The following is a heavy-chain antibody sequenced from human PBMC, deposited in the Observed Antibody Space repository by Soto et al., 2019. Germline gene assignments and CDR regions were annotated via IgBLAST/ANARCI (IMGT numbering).Heavy chain of an antibody. CDR2: MNPNSGNT. D-gene: IGHD6-6*01. V-gene: IGHV1-8*01. Sequence: QVQLVQSGAEVKKPGASVKVSCKASGYTFTSYDINWVRQATGQGLEWMGWMNPNSGNTGYAQKFQSRVTMTRNTSISTAYMELSSLRSEDTAVYYCAREGTGDDASSSSGWFDPWGQGTLVTVSS. J-gene: IGHJ5*02. CDR3: AREGTGDDASSSSGWFDP. CDR1: GYTFTSYD.